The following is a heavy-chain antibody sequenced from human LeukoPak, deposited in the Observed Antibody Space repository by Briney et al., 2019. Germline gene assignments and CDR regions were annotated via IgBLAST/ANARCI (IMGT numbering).Heavy chain of an antibody. CDR1: GGSINGNY. CDR3: ARGGSGWSAHYYYYGMDV. V-gene: IGHV4-59*12. D-gene: IGHD6-19*01. CDR2: MQYSGNI. Sequence: SETLSLTCAVSGGSINGNYWSWMRQSSGKGLEWIGYMQYSGNIKYNPSLKSRVTMSVDTSENQVSLMLSSVTAADTAVYYCARGGSGWSAHYYYYGMDVWGQGTTVTVSS. J-gene: IGHJ6*02.